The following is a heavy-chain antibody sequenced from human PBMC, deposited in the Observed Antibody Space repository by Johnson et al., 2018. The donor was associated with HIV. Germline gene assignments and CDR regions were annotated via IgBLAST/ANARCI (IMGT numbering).Heavy chain of an antibody. J-gene: IGHJ6*03. CDR2: IYCSGGST. CDR1: GFTFSDYY. V-gene: IGHV3-66*01. D-gene: IGHD3-10*01. CDR3: ERAVVRGQVMADGYM. Sequence: VQLVESGVGLVQPGGSLRLSCAASGFTFSDYYMNWIRQAPGKGLEWVSVIYCSGGSTYYADSVKGRFTISRDNSKNTLYLQMNSLRHNDTAVYYCERAVVRGQVMADGYMGGRGKTVSV.